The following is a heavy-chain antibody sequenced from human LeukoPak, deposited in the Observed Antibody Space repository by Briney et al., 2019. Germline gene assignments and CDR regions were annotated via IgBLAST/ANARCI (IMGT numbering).Heavy chain of an antibody. CDR2: MNPNSGNT. CDR3: ARGPSFRYQPRPYHFDY. D-gene: IGHD2-2*01. CDR1: GYTFTSYD. Sequence: GASVKVSCKASGYTFTSYDINWVRQATGQGLEWMGWMNPNSGNTGYAQKFQGRVTITRNTSISTAYMELSSLRSEDTAVYYCARGPSFRYQPRPYHFDYWGQGTLVTVSS. V-gene: IGHV1-8*03. J-gene: IGHJ4*02.